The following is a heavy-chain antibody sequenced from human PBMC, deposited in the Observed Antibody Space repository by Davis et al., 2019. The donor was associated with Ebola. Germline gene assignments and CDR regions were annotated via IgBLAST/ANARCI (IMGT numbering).Heavy chain of an antibody. J-gene: IGHJ3*02. V-gene: IGHV4-31*03. CDR2: ISYSGST. Sequence: SETLSLTCTVSGDSITSGGYYWSWIRQHPGKGLEWIGYISYSGSTDYNPSLKSRVTISVDTSKNQFSLKLSSVTAADTAVYYCARARAWQWRGAFDIWGQGTMVTVSS. CDR1: GDSITSGGYY. CDR3: ARARAWQWRGAFDI. D-gene: IGHD6-19*01.